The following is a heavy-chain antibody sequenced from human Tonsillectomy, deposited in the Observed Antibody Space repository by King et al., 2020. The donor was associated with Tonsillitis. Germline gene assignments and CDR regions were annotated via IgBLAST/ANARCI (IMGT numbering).Heavy chain of an antibody. CDR3: ASQPKAYGSVNFFSDY. CDR1: GYSFISYW. Sequence: VQLVESGAEVKKPGESLRISCKGSGYSFISYWISWVRQMPGKGLEWMGRIGPSDSYTNYSPSFQGHVTISVDKSISTAYLLWSSLQASDTAMYYCASQPKAYGSVNFFSDYWGQGSLVIVSS. D-gene: IGHD3-10*01. V-gene: IGHV5-10-1*03. J-gene: IGHJ4*02. CDR2: IGPSDSYT.